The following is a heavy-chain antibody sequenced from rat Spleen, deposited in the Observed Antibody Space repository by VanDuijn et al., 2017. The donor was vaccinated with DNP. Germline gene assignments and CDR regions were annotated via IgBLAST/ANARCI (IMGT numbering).Heavy chain of an antibody. CDR3: ASTLVNYGTYGYYAMDA. CDR1: GFSLTSYH. D-gene: IGHD1-3*01. CDR2: IGNTGVT. V-gene: IGHV2-41*01. Sequence: QVQLKESGPGLVQPSQTLSLTCTVSGFSLTSYHVHWVRQPPGKGLEWMELIGNTGVTRYNSVFKSRLSISKDTSKSQVFLKMNSLQTEDTATYYCASTLVNYGTYGYYAMDAWGQGTSVTVSS. J-gene: IGHJ4*01.